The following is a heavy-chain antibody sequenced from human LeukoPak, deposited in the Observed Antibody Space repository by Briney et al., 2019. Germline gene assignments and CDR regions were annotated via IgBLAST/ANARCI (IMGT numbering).Heavy chain of an antibody. CDR3: ARDSPTVTTYYYYYGMDV. J-gene: IGHJ6*02. D-gene: IGHD4-17*01. V-gene: IGHV3-7*01. CDR2: IKQDGSEK. CDR1: GFTFSSYA. Sequence: PGGSLRLSCAASGFTFSSYAMSWVRQAPGKGLEWVANIKQDGSEKYYVDSVKGRFTISRDNAKNSLYLQMNSLRAEDTAVYYCARDSPTVTTYYYYYGMDVWGQGTTVTVSS.